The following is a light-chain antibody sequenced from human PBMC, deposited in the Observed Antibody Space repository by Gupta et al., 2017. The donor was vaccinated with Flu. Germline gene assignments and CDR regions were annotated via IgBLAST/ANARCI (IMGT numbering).Light chain of an antibody. Sequence: SITISCTGTSSDVGGYNYVSWYQQYPGKAPKVMIYEVSNRPSGVSNRFSGSKSGNTGSLTISGLQAEDEADYYCCSYAGSSTWVFGTGTTVTVL. J-gene: IGLJ1*01. V-gene: IGLV2-14*01. CDR1: SSDVGGYNY. CDR2: EVS. CDR3: CSYAGSSTWV.